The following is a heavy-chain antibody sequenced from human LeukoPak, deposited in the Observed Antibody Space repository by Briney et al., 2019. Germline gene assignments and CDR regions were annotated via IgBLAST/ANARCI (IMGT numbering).Heavy chain of an antibody. CDR1: GGSISGYY. Sequence: SKTLSLTCTVSGGSISGYYWNWIRQPPGKGLEWIAYISFSGSTNSNPSLKSRVTISVDTSKNQFSLKLSSVTAADTAVYYCARHEAAFDIWGQGTMVTVSS. CDR3: ARHEAAFDI. CDR2: ISFSGST. V-gene: IGHV4-59*08. J-gene: IGHJ3*02.